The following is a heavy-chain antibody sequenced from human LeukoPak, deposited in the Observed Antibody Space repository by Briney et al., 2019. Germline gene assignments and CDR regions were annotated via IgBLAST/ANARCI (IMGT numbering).Heavy chain of an antibody. D-gene: IGHD6-6*01. Sequence: ASVKVSCKASGYTFTGYYMHWVRQAPGQGLEWMGWINPNSGGTNYAQKFQGRVTMTRDTSISTAYMELSRLRSDDTAVYYCARALAAHYYYYMDVWGNGTTVTVSS. CDR3: ARALAAHYYYYMDV. V-gene: IGHV1-2*02. CDR1: GYTFTGYY. J-gene: IGHJ6*03. CDR2: INPNSGGT.